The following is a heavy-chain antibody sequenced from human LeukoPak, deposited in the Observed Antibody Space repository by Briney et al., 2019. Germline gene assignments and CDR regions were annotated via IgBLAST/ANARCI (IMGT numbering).Heavy chain of an antibody. CDR3: ARERPEGSGSFQLDS. CDR2: INTRSSTS. V-gene: IGHV3-48*04. CDR1: GFTFSTFS. D-gene: IGHD1-26*01. Sequence: PGGSLRLSCAASGFTFSTFSMNWVRQAPGKGLEWVSHINTRSSTSYYADSVKGRFTVSRDNAKNSLYLQMNSLVAEDTAVYYCARERPEGSGSFQLDSWGQGTLVTVSS. J-gene: IGHJ4*02.